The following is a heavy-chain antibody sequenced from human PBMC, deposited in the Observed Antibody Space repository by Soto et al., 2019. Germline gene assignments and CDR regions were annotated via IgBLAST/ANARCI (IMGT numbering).Heavy chain of an antibody. V-gene: IGHV3-7*01. CDR2: IKQDGSEK. CDR3: ASLLEIAYLNY. Sequence: EVQLVESGGGLVQPGGSLRLSCAASGFTFSSYSMSWVRQAPGKGLEWVANIKQDGSEKYYVDSVKGRFTISRDNAKNSLYLQMNSLRAEYTAVYYVASLLEIAYLNYWGQGTLVTVSA. J-gene: IGHJ4*02. D-gene: IGHD2-21*01. CDR1: GFTFSSYS.